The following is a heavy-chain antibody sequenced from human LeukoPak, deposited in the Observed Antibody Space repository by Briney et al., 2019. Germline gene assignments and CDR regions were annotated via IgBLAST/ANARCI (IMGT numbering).Heavy chain of an antibody. CDR1: GGTFSSYA. D-gene: IGHD6-6*01. CDR3: ARIFGSSSSFDY. CDR2: IIPIFGTV. V-gene: IGHV1-69*13. Sequence: SVKVSCKASGGTFSSYAISWVRQAPGQGLEWMGGIIPIFGTVNYAQEFQGRVTITADESTSTAYTELSSLRSQDTAVYYCARIFGSSSSFDYWGQGNLVTVSS. J-gene: IGHJ4*02.